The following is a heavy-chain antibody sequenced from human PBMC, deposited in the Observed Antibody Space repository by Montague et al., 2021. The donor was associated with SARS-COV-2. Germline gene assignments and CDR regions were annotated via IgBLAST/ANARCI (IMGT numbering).Heavy chain of an antibody. CDR1: GFSLNSRGVG. J-gene: IGHJ4*01. D-gene: IGHD6-19*01. Sequence: PALVKPTQTLTLTCTFSGFSLNSRGVGVGWIRQPPGKALECLALIYWNDDKRYSPSLRTRLTVTKDTSKNQVVLTMTNMDPVDTATYYCAHKNSGWPIEFGYWGHGALVTVSS. CDR3: AHKNSGWPIEFGY. V-gene: IGHV2-5*01. CDR2: IYWNDDK.